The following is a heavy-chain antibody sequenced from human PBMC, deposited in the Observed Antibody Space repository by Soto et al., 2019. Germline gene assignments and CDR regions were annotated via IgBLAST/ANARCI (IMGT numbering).Heavy chain of an antibody. J-gene: IGHJ4*02. V-gene: IGHV3-23*01. CDR2: ISGSGGST. Sequence: GGSLRLSCAASGFTFTDNAMNWVRKAPGKGLEWGSMISGSGGSTYYADPVKGRSTISRDNSKNTAHFHMNSLRAEDPALFYCASGWKLYFHNWGQGTLVTVSS. CDR1: GFTFTDNA. D-gene: IGHD1-1*01. CDR3: ASGWKLYFHN.